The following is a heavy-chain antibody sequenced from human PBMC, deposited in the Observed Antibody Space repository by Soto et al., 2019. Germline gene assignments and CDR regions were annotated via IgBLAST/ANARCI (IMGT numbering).Heavy chain of an antibody. J-gene: IGHJ4*02. D-gene: IGHD3-10*01. CDR3: ARDPIPRSLWLGEFWNY. CDR2: IWYDGSNK. Sequence: GGSLRLSCAASGFTFSSYGMHWVRQAPGKGLEWVAVIWYDGSNKYYADSVKGRFTISRDNSNNTLYLQMNSLRAEDTAVYYCARDPIPRSLWLGEFWNYWRQGILVTV. V-gene: IGHV3-33*01. CDR1: GFTFSSYG.